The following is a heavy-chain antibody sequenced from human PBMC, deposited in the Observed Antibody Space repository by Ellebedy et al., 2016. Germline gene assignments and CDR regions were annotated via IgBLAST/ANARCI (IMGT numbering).Heavy chain of an antibody. Sequence: GGSLRLSXAASDFTVITNDMSWVRQAPGKGLEWVSLIYSGGTTHYADSVKGRFTISRDNSKFRVYLQMNSLKVEDTAVYYCAKVRSPDFYNNHGMDVWGQGTTVTVSS. J-gene: IGHJ6*02. CDR2: IYSGGTT. D-gene: IGHD1-14*01. CDR1: DFTVITND. V-gene: IGHV3-66*02. CDR3: AKVRSPDFYNNHGMDV.